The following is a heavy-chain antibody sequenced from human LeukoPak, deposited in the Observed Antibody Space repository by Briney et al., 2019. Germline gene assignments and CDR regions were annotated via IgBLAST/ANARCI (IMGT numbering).Heavy chain of an antibody. J-gene: IGHJ6*03. CDR1: GFTFSSYA. Sequence: PGRSLRLSCAASGFTFSSYAMHWVRQAPGKGLEWVAVISYDGSNKYYADSVKGRFTISRDNSKNTLYLQMNSLRAEDTAVYYCAREGPKYYDFWSGYYWRGRDYYYYYMDVWGKGTTVTVYS. D-gene: IGHD3-3*01. CDR3: AREGPKYYDFWSGYYWRGRDYYYYYMDV. V-gene: IGHV3-30*01. CDR2: ISYDGSNK.